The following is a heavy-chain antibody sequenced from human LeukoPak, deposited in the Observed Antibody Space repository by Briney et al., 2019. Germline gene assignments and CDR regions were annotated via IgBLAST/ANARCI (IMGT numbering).Heavy chain of an antibody. CDR3: ARAGVPLPHCSSTSCWIDY. V-gene: IGHV3-74*01. CDR1: GFTFSSYW. CDR2: INSDGSST. Sequence: GGSLRLSCAASGFTFSSYWMHWVRQAPGKGLVWVSRINSDGSSTSYADSVKGRFTFSRDNAKNTLYLQMNSLRAEDTAVYYCARAGVPLPHCSSTSCWIDYWGQGTLVTVSS. D-gene: IGHD2-2*01. J-gene: IGHJ4*02.